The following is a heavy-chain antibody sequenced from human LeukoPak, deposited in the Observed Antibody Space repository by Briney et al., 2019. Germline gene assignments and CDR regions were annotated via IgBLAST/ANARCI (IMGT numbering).Heavy chain of an antibody. Sequence: GGSLRLSCAASGLIFSIYWMTWVRQAPGKVLEWVANIKQDGSEKYYVDSVQGRFTISRDNAKNSLYLQMNSLRAEDTAVYYCARSICWFLTDWGQGTMVTVSS. CDR2: IKQDGSEK. CDR1: GLIFSIYW. D-gene: IGHD6-19*01. CDR3: ARSICWFLTD. J-gene: IGHJ3*01. V-gene: IGHV3-7*01.